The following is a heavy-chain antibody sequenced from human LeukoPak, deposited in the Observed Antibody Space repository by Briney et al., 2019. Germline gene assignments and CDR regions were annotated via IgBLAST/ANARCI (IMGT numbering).Heavy chain of an antibody. V-gene: IGHV3-33*08. CDR1: GFTFSSYG. CDR3: ARDVVVVPAAHYGMDV. CDR2: IWYDGSNK. Sequence: GRSLRLSCAASGFTFSSYGMHWVRQAPGKGLEWVAVIWYDGSNKYYADSVKGRFTISRDNSKNTLYLQMNSLRAEDTAVYYCARDVVVVPAAHYGMDVWGKGTTVTVSS. D-gene: IGHD2-2*01. J-gene: IGHJ6*04.